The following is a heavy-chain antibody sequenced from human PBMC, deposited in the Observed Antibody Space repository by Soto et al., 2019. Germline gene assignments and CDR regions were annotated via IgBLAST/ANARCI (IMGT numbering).Heavy chain of an antibody. D-gene: IGHD3-9*01. V-gene: IGHV3-48*03. Sequence: LRLSCTASGFAFSSSEMNWFRQAPGKGLEWVAYITGSGGAMFHADSVKGRFSISRDNAKNSLFLEMNSLTADDTGVYYCAKVSPFILGSPLWGQGTLVTVS. CDR1: GFAFSSSE. J-gene: IGHJ4*02. CDR2: ITGSGGAM. CDR3: AKVSPFILGSPL.